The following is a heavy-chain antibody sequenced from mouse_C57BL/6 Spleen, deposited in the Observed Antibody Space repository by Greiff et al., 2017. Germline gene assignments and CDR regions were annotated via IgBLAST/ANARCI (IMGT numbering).Heavy chain of an antibody. V-gene: IGHV1-26*01. J-gene: IGHJ2*01. D-gene: IGHD2-4*01. CDR1: GYTFTDYY. CDR3: ARRYYDVSFDY. Sequence: EVQLQQSGPELVKPGASVKISCKASGYTFTDYYMNWVKQSHGKSLEWIGDINPNNGGTSYNQKFKGKATLTVDKSSSTAYMELRSLTSEDSAVYYCARRYYDVSFDYWGQGTTLTVSS. CDR2: INPNNGGT.